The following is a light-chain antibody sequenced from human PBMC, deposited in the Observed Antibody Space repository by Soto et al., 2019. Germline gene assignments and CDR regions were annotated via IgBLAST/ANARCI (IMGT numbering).Light chain of an antibody. V-gene: IGLV2-8*01. CDR2: EVT. CDR3: SSYAGTNNYV. CDR1: SSDVGGYNF. J-gene: IGLJ1*01. Sequence: QSALTHPPSASGSRGQSVTISCTGTSSDVGGYNFVSWYQQHPGKAPKLMIYEVTKRPSGVPDRFSASKSGTTASLTVSGLQAEDEADYYCSSYAGTNNYVFGTGTKLTVL.